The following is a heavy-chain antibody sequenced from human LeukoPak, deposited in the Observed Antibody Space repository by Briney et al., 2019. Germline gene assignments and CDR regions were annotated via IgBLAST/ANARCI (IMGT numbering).Heavy chain of an antibody. CDR2: MNPNSGNT. J-gene: IGHJ4*02. Sequence: ASVKVSCKASGYTFTSYDINWVRQATGRGLEWMGWMNPNSGNTGYAQKFQGRVTMTRNTSITTAYMELSSLRSEDTAVYYCARSSSGWLSEATFDYWGQGTPVTVSS. V-gene: IGHV1-8*01. CDR3: ARSSSGWLSEATFDY. CDR1: GYTFTSYD. D-gene: IGHD6-19*01.